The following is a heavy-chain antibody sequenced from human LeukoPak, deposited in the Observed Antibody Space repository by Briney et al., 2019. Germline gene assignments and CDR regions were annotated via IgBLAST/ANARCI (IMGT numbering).Heavy chain of an antibody. J-gene: IGHJ5*02. CDR3: ARHEVGYCSSPSCYGGNWLDP. V-gene: IGHV4-39*01. CDR2: VYFSGTT. Sequence: SETLSLTCTVSGGSVSSSSYYWGWIRQHLGKGLEWIGSVYFSGTTYYNPSLKSRVTISVDTSKNQFSLKLNSVTAADTAVYYCARHEVGYCSSPSCYGGNWLDPWGQGTLVTVSS. D-gene: IGHD2-2*01. CDR1: GGSVSSSSYY.